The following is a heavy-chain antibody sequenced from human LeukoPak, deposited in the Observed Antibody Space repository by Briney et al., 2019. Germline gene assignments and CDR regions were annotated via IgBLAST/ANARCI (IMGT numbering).Heavy chain of an antibody. CDR2: IYYSGST. Sequence: PSETLSLTCTVSGGSISSGGYYWSWIRQHPGKGLEWIGYIYYSGSTYYNPSLKSRVTISVDTSKNQFSLKLSSVTAADTAVYYCARANSGSYHHYYYYYMDVWGKGTTVTVSS. J-gene: IGHJ6*03. CDR3: ARANSGSYHHYYYYYMDV. V-gene: IGHV4-31*03. D-gene: IGHD1-26*01. CDR1: GGSISSGGYY.